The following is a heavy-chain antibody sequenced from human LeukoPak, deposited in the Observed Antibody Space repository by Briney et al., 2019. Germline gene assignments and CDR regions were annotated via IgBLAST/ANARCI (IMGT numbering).Heavy chain of an antibody. J-gene: IGHJ6*03. CDR1: GYTFTSYA. CDR3: ARARRITIFGVVPYYYYYMDV. V-gene: IGHV7-4-1*02. D-gene: IGHD3-3*01. CDR2: INTNTGNP. Sequence: GASVKVSCKASGYTFTSYAMNWVRQAPGQGLEWMGWINTNTGNPTYAQGFTGRFVFSLDTSVSTAYLQISSLKAEDTAVYYCARARRITIFGVVPYYYYYMDVWGKGTTVTVSS.